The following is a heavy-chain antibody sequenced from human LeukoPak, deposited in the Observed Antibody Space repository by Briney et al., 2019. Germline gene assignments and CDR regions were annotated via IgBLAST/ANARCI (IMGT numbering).Heavy chain of an antibody. CDR1: GFTFSIYA. CDR3: AKVRDLDTVLGRFDN. J-gene: IGHJ5*02. D-gene: IGHD5-18*01. Sequence: GGSLRLSCAASGFTFSIYAMSWVRQAPGKGLEWVSVISGNGGRTYYADSVKGRFTISRDNSKNTLYLQMNSLRAEDTAVYYCAKVRDLDTVLGRFDNWGQGTLVTVSS. CDR2: ISGNGGRT. V-gene: IGHV3-23*01.